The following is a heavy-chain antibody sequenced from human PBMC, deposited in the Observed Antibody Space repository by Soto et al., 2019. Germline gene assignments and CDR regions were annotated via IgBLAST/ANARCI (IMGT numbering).Heavy chain of an antibody. D-gene: IGHD5-12*01. J-gene: IGHJ4*02. CDR1: GGSINTFY. Sequence: SETLSLTCTVSGGSINTFYWSWVRQPAGKGLEWIGRILSSGSTSFNPSLESRVAMSVDTSKNHFSLNLSSVTAADMAAYYCAREGSYSAYNFAHGIQLWSFDFWGQGALVTVNS. CDR2: ILSSGST. CDR3: AREGSYSAYNFAHGIQLWSFDF. V-gene: IGHV4-4*07.